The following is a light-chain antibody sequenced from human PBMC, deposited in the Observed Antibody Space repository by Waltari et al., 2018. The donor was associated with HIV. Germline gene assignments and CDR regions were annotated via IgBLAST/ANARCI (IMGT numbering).Light chain of an antibody. CDR1: VLTTKY. CDR3: YSAADNIEV. J-gene: IGLJ3*02. Sequence: SFELTQPSSVSVSPGQTARITCSGDVLTTKYARWFQQKPGQAPLLVIYKDTERPSGIPERFSGSSSGTTVTLTISGAQVDDEADYYCYSAADNIEVFGGGTKLTVL. V-gene: IGLV3-27*01. CDR2: KDT.